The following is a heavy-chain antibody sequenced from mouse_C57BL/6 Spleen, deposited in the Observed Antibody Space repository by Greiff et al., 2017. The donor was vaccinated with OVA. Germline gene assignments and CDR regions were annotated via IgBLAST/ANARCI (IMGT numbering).Heavy chain of an antibody. Sequence: EVKLVESEGGLVQPGSSMKLSCTASGFTFSDYYMAWVRQVPEKGLEWVANINYDGSSTYYLDSLKSRFIISRDNAKNILYLQMSSLKSEDTATYYCARDRGYGNSYAMDYWGQGTSVTVSS. D-gene: IGHD2-10*02. CDR2: INYDGSST. V-gene: IGHV5-16*01. J-gene: IGHJ4*01. CDR1: GFTFSDYY. CDR3: ARDRGYGNSYAMDY.